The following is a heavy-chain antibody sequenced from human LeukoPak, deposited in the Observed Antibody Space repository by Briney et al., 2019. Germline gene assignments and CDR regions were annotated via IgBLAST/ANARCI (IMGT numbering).Heavy chain of an antibody. Sequence: PSETLSLTCTVSGGSISSSSYYWSWIRQPPGKGLEWIGEINHSGSTNYNPSLKSRVTISVDTSKNQFSLKLSSVTAADTAVYYCARDLAGYFDYWGQGTLVTVSS. J-gene: IGHJ4*02. D-gene: IGHD6-13*01. CDR1: GGSISSSSYY. V-gene: IGHV4-39*07. CDR2: INHSGST. CDR3: ARDLAGYFDY.